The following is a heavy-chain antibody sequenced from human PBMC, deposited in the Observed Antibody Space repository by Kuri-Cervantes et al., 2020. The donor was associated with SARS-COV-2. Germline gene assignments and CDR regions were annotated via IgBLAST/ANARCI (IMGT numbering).Heavy chain of an antibody. CDR2: ISYDGCNK. V-gene: IGHV3-30*18. CDR1: GFSFSSYG. CDR3: AKEYSGSWGYGY. Sequence: GGSLRLSCAASGFSFSSYGMHWVRQAPGKGLEWVAVISYDGCNKYYADSVKGRFTISRDNSKNTLYLQKNSLRAEDTAVYYCAKEYSGSWGYGYWGQGTLVTVSS. D-gene: IGHD1-26*01. J-gene: IGHJ4*02.